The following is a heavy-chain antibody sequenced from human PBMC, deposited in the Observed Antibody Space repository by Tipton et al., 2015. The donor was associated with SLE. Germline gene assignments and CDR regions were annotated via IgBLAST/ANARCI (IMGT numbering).Heavy chain of an antibody. Sequence: TLSLTCTVSGGSVSSGSYYWSWIRQPPGKGLEWIGYIYYSGSTNYNPSLKSRVTISVDRSKNQFSLKLSSVTAADTAVYYCARGGDDSSGYYSDAFDIWGQGTMVTVSS. D-gene: IGHD3-22*01. CDR2: IYYSGST. J-gene: IGHJ3*02. V-gene: IGHV4-61*01. CDR1: GGSVSSGSYY. CDR3: ARGGDDSSGYYSDAFDI.